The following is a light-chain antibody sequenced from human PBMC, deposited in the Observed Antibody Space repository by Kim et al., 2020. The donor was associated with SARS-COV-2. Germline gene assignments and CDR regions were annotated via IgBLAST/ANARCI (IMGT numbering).Light chain of an antibody. CDR3: KSRDSSGKVV. CDR2: GKN. CDR1: SLRQYY. Sequence: SSELTQDPAVSVALGQTVRITCQGDSLRQYYATWYQQKPGQAPVLVIYGKNNRPSGIPDRFSGSISGNTASLTITGAQAEEEADYYCKSRDSSGKVVFGGGTQLTVL. V-gene: IGLV3-19*01. J-gene: IGLJ2*01.